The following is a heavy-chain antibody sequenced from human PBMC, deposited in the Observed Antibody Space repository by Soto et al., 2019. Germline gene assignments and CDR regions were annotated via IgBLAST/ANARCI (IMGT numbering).Heavy chain of an antibody. J-gene: IGHJ3*02. D-gene: IGHD3-9*01. CDR3: AKDRNYDILTGHDAFDI. V-gene: IGHV3-66*01. CDR2: IYGGDTT. CDR1: GFTVSNIY. Sequence: GGSLRLSCAVSGFTVSNIYMSWVRQAPGKALECVSVIYGGDTTYYADSVKGRFTVSRDDSKNTLYLQMNSLRAEDTAVYYCAKDRNYDILTGHDAFDIWGQGTMVTVSS.